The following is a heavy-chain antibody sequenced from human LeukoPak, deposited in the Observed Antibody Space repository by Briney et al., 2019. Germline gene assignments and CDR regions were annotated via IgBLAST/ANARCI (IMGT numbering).Heavy chain of an antibody. D-gene: IGHD2-15*01. V-gene: IGHV4-59*08. J-gene: IGHJ4*02. Sequence: SETLSLTCTVSGGSISSYYWSWIRQPPGKGLEWIGYIYYSGSTYYNPSLKSRVTISVDTSKNHFSLKLNSVTAADTAMYYCARRVVAATNYFDYWGQGTLVTVSS. CDR2: IYYSGST. CDR3: ARRVVAATNYFDY. CDR1: GGSISSYY.